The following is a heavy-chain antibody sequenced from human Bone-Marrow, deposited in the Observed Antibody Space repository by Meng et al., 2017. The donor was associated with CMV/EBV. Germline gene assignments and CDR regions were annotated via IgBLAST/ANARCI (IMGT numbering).Heavy chain of an antibody. CDR3: ARSYGLVV. Sequence: GESLKISCEASGFFFGSFWMTWVRQAPGKGLEWVANIKYDGSEKSYAESLKGRFTISRDNAKNSLYLQVSSLRVEDTAVYYCARSYGLVVWGPGHTVTGAS. J-gene: IGHJ6*02. CDR1: GFFFGSFW. D-gene: IGHD3-10*01. V-gene: IGHV3-7*01. CDR2: IKYDGSEK.